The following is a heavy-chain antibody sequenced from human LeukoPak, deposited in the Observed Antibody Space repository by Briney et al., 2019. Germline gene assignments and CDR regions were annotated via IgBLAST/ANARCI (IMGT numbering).Heavy chain of an antibody. CDR1: GGSISSYY. CDR3: ARAKMGATTNFDY. J-gene: IGHJ4*02. CDR2: IYYSGST. Sequence: SETLSLTCTVSGGSISSYYWSWIRQPPGKGLEWIGYIYYSGSTNYNPSLKSGVTISVDTSKNQFSLKLSSVTAADTAVYYCARAKMGATTNFDYWGQGTLVTVSS. D-gene: IGHD1-26*01. V-gene: IGHV4-59*01.